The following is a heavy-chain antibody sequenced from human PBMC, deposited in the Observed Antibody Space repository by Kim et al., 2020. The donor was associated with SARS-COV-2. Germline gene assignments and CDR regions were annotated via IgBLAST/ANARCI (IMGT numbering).Heavy chain of an antibody. J-gene: IGHJ4*02. CDR2: ISYDGSNK. Sequence: GGSLRLSCAASGFTFSSYAMHWVRQAPGKGLEWVAVISYDGSNKYYADSVKGRFTISRDNSKNTLYLQMNSLRAEDTAVYYCARWDHTDYGDYVGYNWNDVVDYWGQGTLVTVSS. D-gene: IGHD1-20*01. V-gene: IGHV3-30*04. CDR3: ARWDHTDYGDYVGYNWNDVVDY. CDR1: GFTFSSYA.